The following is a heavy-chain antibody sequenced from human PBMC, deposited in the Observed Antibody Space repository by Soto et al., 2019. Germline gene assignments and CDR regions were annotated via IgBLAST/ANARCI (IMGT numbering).Heavy chain of an antibody. CDR2: VSPDGGNK. CDR3: VREGCGSFDF. D-gene: IGHD5-12*01. J-gene: IGHJ3*01. V-gene: IGHV3-30*03. CDR1: GLAFSSYG. Sequence: PGGSLRLSCAASGLAFSSYGMHWVRQPPGKGPEWVAAVSPDGGNKYYADSVKGRFTISRDNSKNTLYLQVNSLRAEDTAVYYCVREGCGSFDFWGRGTMVTFSS.